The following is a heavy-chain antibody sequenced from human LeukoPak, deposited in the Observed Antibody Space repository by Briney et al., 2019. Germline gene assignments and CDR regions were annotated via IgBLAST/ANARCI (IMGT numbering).Heavy chain of an antibody. CDR2: MNPNSGNT. J-gene: IGHJ4*02. CDR3: ARVGPGGYDILTGYSPGVYFDY. D-gene: IGHD3-9*01. CDR1: GYTFTSYD. V-gene: IGHV1-8*03. Sequence: ASVKVSCKASGYTFTSYDINWVRQATGQGLEWMGWMNPNSGNTGYAQKFQGRVTITADKSTSTAYMELSSLRSEDTAVYYCARVGPGGYDILTGYSPGVYFDYWGQGTLVTVSS.